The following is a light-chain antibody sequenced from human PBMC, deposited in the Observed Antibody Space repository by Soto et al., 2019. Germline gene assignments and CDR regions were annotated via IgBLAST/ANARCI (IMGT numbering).Light chain of an antibody. CDR3: QQYDSRPQT. CDR2: GAS. V-gene: IGKV3-15*01. Sequence: EIVLTQSPATLSLSPGERATLSCRACQSVSSDLAWYQHKPGQAPMLHIYGASTMATGIPARFSGRGSGTEVTLTVCIVQSVDFAVYYCQQYDSRPQTFGQGTKVDI. CDR1: QSVSSD. J-gene: IGKJ1*01.